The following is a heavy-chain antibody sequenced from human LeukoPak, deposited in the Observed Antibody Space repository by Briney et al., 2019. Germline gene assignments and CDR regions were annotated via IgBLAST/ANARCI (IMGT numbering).Heavy chain of an antibody. Sequence: PGGSLRLSCAASGFTFNTYVMSWVRQTPGKGLQWVSSIKSGGGTDYADSVKGRFTISRDNAKNSLYLQMNSLRAEDTAVYYCAREPWEWELAAFDIWGQGTMVTVSS. D-gene: IGHD1-26*01. CDR1: GFTFNTYV. J-gene: IGHJ3*02. CDR3: AREPWEWELAAFDI. CDR2: IKSGGGT. V-gene: IGHV3-23*01.